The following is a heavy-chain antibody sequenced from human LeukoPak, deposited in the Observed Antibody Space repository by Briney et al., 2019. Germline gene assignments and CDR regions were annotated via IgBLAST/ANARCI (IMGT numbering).Heavy chain of an antibody. CDR1: GFTFSSYS. V-gene: IGHV3-15*01. Sequence: TGGSLRLSCAASGFTFSSYSMNWVRQAPGKGLEWVGRIKSKTDGGTTDYAAPVKGRFTISRDDSKNTLYLRMNSLKTEDTAVYYCTTSCSSTSCYEDYYYYYYMDVWGKGTTVTVSS. CDR3: TTSCSSTSCYEDYYYYYYMDV. D-gene: IGHD2-2*01. CDR2: IKSKTDGGTT. J-gene: IGHJ6*03.